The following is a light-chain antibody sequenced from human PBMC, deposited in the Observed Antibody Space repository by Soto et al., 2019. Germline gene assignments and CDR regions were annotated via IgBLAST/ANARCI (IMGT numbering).Light chain of an antibody. V-gene: IGLV2-8*01. CDR2: GVS. CDR3: SSYAGSNNFV. CDR1: SSDIGAYIY. Sequence: VLTQPPSASGSPGQSVTISCTGTSSDIGAYIYVSWYQQHPGKAPKLMISGVSRRPSGVPERFSGSKSGNTASLTVSGLQADDEAHYYCSSYAGSNNFVFGTGTKVTVL. J-gene: IGLJ1*01.